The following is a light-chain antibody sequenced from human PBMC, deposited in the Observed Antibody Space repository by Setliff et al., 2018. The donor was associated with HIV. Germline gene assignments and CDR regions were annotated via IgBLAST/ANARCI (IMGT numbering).Light chain of an antibody. V-gene: IGLV2-23*02. Sequence: QSVLTQPASVSGSPGQSITISCTGTSSDVGSYNLVSWYQQHPGKAPKPMIYEVTKRPSGVSNRFSGSRSGNTASLTISGLQAEDEADYYCCSYAGSYTFYVFGTGTKVTVL. J-gene: IGLJ1*01. CDR2: EVT. CDR3: CSYAGSYTFYV. CDR1: SSDVGSYNL.